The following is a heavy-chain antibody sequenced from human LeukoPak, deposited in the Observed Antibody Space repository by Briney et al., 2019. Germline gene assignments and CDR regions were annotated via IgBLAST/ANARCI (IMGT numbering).Heavy chain of an antibody. CDR3: ARGFWSGRLPEDYYYYMDV. CDR1: GGTFSSYA. CDR2: IIPIFGTA. J-gene: IGHJ6*03. Sequence: ASVKVSCKASGGTFSSYAISWVRQAPGQGLEWMGRIIPIFGTANYAQKFQGRVTITTDESTSTAYMELSSLRSEDTAVYYCARGFWSGRLPEDYYYYMDVWGKGTTVTVFS. V-gene: IGHV1-69*05. D-gene: IGHD3-3*01.